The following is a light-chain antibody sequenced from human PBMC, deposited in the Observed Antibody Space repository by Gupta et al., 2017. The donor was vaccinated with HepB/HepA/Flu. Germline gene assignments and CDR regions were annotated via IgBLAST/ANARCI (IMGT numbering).Light chain of an antibody. CDR3: QKDNGAPPPYA. Sequence: QSPSSLSASVGDRVTITCRASQDISDYLAWYQLKPGKAPKLLIYAAYVLQSGVPSRFSGSGSGTEFTLTISSRQPEDVATYYCQKDNGAPPPYAFGQGTKLQIK. J-gene: IGKJ2*01. CDR2: AAY. V-gene: IGKV1-27*01. CDR1: QDISDY.